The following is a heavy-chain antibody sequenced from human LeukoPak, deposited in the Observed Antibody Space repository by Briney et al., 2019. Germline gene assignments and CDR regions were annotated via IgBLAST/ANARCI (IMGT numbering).Heavy chain of an antibody. Sequence: SETLSLTCAVYGGSFSGYYWSWIRQPPGKGLEWTGEINHSGSTNYNPSLKSRVTISVDTSKNQFSLKLSSVTAADTAVYYCAEGGIAVAGTSEWFDPWGQGTLVTVSS. V-gene: IGHV4-34*01. CDR3: AEGGIAVAGTSEWFDP. CDR2: INHSGST. D-gene: IGHD6-19*01. J-gene: IGHJ5*02. CDR1: GGSFSGYY.